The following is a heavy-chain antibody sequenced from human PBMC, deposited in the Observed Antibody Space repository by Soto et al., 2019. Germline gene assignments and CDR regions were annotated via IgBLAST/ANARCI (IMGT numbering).Heavy chain of an antibody. CDR3: ARVGSGSSLGMEV. D-gene: IGHD6-19*01. CDR1: GFTFSINY. J-gene: IGHJ6*04. CDR2: IYSGGST. Sequence: LRLSFASSGFTFSINYISLVLQAPGKGLEWVSVIYSGGSTYYADSVKGRLTIYRDNSKNTLYLQMNSLRAEDTAVYYCARVGSGSSLGMEVWGKGNTVNVSS. V-gene: IGHV3-53*01.